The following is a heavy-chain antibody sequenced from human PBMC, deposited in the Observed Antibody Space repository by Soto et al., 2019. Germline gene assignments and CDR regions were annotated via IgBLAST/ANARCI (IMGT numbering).Heavy chain of an antibody. D-gene: IGHD6-13*01. CDR1: GGSISSGDYY. Sequence: SETLSLTCTVSGGSISSGDYYWSWILQPPGKGLEWIVYIYYSGSTYYNPSLKSRFTISVDTSKNQFSLKLSSVTAADTAVYYCARGGGYSSSWYMDYYYYGMDVWGQGTTVTVS. CDR2: IYYSGST. V-gene: IGHV4-30-4*01. J-gene: IGHJ6*02. CDR3: ARGGGYSSSWYMDYYYYGMDV.